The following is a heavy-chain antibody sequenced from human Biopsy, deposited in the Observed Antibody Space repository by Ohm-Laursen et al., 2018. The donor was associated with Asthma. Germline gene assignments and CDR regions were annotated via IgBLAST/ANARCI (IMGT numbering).Heavy chain of an antibody. V-gene: IGHV3-30*03. CDR2: ISYDGSNR. D-gene: IGHD3-22*01. CDR3: ARGDSSNWSHYYFDY. J-gene: IGHJ4*02. CDR1: GFTFSTYG. Sequence: SLRLSCAAFGFTFSTYGMHWVRQAPGKGLEWVAVISYDGSNRYSADSVRGRFTISRDYSKNTLYLQMHSLRAEDTAVYYCARGDSSNWSHYYFDYWGQGTLVTVSS.